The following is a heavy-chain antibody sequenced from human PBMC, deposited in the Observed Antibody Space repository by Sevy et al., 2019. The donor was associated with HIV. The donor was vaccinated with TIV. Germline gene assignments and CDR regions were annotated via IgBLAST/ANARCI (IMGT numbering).Heavy chain of an antibody. CDR2: NSSPPNTI. D-gene: IGHD2-15*01. CDR1: GFTCSVYE. V-gene: IGHV3-48*03. J-gene: IGHJ4*02. Sequence: GGSLRRSCAASGFTCSVYEMNWVRQAPGKGLEWIAYNSSPPNTIYYADAVRGRFTISRDNAMNTLYLQMHTLGAEDTAVYYWAREGLGGFHTSLDSWGQGTLVTVSS. CDR3: AREGLGGFHTSLDS.